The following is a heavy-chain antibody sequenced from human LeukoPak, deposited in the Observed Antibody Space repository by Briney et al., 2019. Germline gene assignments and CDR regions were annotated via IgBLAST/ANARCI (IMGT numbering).Heavy chain of an antibody. CDR1: GFTFSSYE. J-gene: IGHJ4*02. CDR3: AREGIAVAGAPFDY. V-gene: IGHV3-48*03. CDR2: ISSGSTI. Sequence: GGSLRLSCAASGFTFSSYEMNWVRQAPGKGLEWVSYISSGSTIYDADSVKGRFTISRDNTKNSLYLQMNSLRAEDTAVYYCAREGIAVAGAPFDYWGQGTLVTVSS. D-gene: IGHD6-19*01.